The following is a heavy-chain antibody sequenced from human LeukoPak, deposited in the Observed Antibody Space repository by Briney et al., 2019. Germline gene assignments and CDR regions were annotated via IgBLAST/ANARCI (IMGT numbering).Heavy chain of an antibody. D-gene: IGHD1-26*01. J-gene: IGHJ6*03. Sequence: GGSLRLSCAASGFTFSSYAMSWVRQAPGKGLEWVSAISGSGGSTYYADSVKGRFTISRDNSKNTLYLQMNSLRAEDTAVYYCAKVAEVGATGYYYYMDVWGKGTTVTISS. CDR3: AKVAEVGATGYYYYMDV. CDR2: ISGSGGST. V-gene: IGHV3-23*01. CDR1: GFTFSSYA.